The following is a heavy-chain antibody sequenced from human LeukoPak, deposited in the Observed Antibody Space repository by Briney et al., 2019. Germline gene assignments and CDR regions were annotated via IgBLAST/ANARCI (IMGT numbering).Heavy chain of an antibody. Sequence: ASVKVSCKASGYTFTSYDTNWVRQATGQGLEWMGWMNPNSGNTGYAQKFQGRVTMTRNTSISTAYMELSSLRSEDTAVYYCARGPLGYCSGGSCYPDYYYGMGVWGQGTTVTVSS. D-gene: IGHD2-15*01. CDR1: GYTFTSYD. J-gene: IGHJ6*02. V-gene: IGHV1-8*01. CDR2: MNPNSGNT. CDR3: ARGPLGYCSGGSCYPDYYYGMGV.